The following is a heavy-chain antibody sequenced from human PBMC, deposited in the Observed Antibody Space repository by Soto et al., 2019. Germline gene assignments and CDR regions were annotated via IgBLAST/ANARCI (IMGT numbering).Heavy chain of an antibody. Sequence: EVQLVQSGAEVKKPGESLKISCKGSGYNFAGYWIAWVRQMPGKGLELMGIIYPSDSDTRYRPSFQGQVTISADKSISSPYLQWSSLRASDTAMYYFARGGVSTRTFDYWGQGTPVTVSS. CDR2: IYPSDSDT. V-gene: IGHV5-51*01. J-gene: IGHJ4*02. CDR1: GYNFAGYW. D-gene: IGHD3-3*01. CDR3: ARGGVSTRTFDY.